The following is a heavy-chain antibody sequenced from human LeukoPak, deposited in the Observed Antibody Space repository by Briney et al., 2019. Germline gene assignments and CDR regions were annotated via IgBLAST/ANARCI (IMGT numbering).Heavy chain of an antibody. V-gene: IGHV3-23*01. J-gene: IGHJ4*02. CDR1: GFTFSSYA. CDR2: ISGSGGST. Sequence: TGGSLRLSCAASGFTFSSYAMSWVRQAPGKGLEWVSAISGSGGSTYYADSVKGRFTNSKDNSKNTLYLQMNSLRAEDTAVYYCAKDLLPRITIFGVVMPDYWGQGTLVTVSS. D-gene: IGHD3-3*01. CDR3: AKDLLPRITIFGVVMPDY.